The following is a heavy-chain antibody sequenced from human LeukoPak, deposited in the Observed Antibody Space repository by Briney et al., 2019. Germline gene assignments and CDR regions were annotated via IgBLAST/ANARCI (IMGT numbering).Heavy chain of an antibody. D-gene: IGHD2-2*01. V-gene: IGHV4-4*07. Sequence: SETLSLTCTVSGGSISSYYWSWIRQPAGKGLEWVGRIYNNGSTNYNPSLKSRVTISLDTSKNQFFLKLSAMTAADTAVYYCATSRAELWGRGTLVTVSS. J-gene: IGHJ2*01. CDR2: IYNNGST. CDR3: ATSRAEL. CDR1: GGSISSYY.